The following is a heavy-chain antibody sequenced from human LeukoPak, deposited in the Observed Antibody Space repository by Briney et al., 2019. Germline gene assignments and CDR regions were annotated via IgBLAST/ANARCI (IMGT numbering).Heavy chain of an antibody. J-gene: IGHJ3*02. D-gene: IGHD3-22*01. Sequence: PSETLSLTCAVYGGSFSGYYWSWIRQPPGKGLEWIGEINHSGSTNYNPSLKSRVTISVDTSKNQFSLKLSSVTAADTAVYYCARAWDYYDSSGYYGRDAFDIWGQGTMVTVSS. CDR2: INHSGST. CDR1: GGSFSGYY. V-gene: IGHV4-34*01. CDR3: ARAWDYYDSSGYYGRDAFDI.